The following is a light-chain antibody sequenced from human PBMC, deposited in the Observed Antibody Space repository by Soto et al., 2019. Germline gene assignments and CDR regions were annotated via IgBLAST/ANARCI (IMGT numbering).Light chain of an antibody. J-gene: IGLJ1*01. CDR1: SGDIGGYKY. V-gene: IGLV2-14*01. Sequence: LTQAACVSGSHGQSITISCTGTSGDIGGYKYVSWYQQHPGKAPKLMIYDVSNRPSGVSNRFSGSKSGNTATLTISGLQGEDEAEYYCSSYTGGSTYVFGTGTKVTVL. CDR3: SSYTGGSTYV. CDR2: DVS.